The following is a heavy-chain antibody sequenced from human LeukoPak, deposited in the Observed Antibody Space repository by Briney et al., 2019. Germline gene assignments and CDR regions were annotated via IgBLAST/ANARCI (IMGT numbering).Heavy chain of an antibody. CDR1: GYAFTSYS. CDR3: ARDTIWGRGSYLDV. CDR2: INPITGST. D-gene: IGHD3-10*01. Sequence: ASVKVSCKASGYAFTSYSIHWVRQAPGEGLEWMGIINPITGSTNYAQKFQGTVTMTRDTSTSTVYMDLRSLRSEDTAVYYCARDTIWGRGSYLDVWGRGTLVTVSS. J-gene: IGHJ2*01. V-gene: IGHV1-46*01.